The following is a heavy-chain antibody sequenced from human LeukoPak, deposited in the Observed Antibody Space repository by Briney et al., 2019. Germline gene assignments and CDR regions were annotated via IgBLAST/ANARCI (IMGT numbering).Heavy chain of an antibody. J-gene: IGHJ6*02. CDR2: IYTSGST. D-gene: IGHD6-13*01. V-gene: IGHV4-4*07. Sequence: PSETPSLTCTVSGGSISSYYWSWIRQPAGKGLEWIGRIYTSGSTNYNPSLKSRVTMSVDTSKNQFSLKLSSVTAADTAVYYCARSLVPGIAAPNYYYYYGMDVWGQGTTVTVSS. CDR3: ARSLVPGIAAPNYYYYYGMDV. CDR1: GGSISSYY.